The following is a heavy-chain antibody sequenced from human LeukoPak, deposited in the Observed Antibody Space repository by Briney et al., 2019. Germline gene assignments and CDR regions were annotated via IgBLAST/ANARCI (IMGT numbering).Heavy chain of an antibody. CDR1: GFTFSSYS. J-gene: IGHJ4*02. V-gene: IGHV3-23*01. Sequence: GGSLRLSCAASGFTFSSYSMNWVRQAPGKGLEWVSAISGSGGSTYYADSVKGRFTISRDNSKNTLYLQMNSLRAEDTAVYYCAKGQREITMIVVVITPFGYWGQGTLVTVSS. CDR3: AKGQREITMIVVVITPFGY. CDR2: ISGSGGST. D-gene: IGHD3-22*01.